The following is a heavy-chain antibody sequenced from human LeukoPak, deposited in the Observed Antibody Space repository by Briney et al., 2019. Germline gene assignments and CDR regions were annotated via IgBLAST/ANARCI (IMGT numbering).Heavy chain of an antibody. CDR2: ISGSGRST. CDR1: GFTFINYA. Sequence: GGSLRLPCAASGFTFINYAMSWVRQAPGKGLEWVSTISGSGRSTYNADSVKGRFTISRDNSKNTLYLQMNSLRAEDTAVYYCAKGYYGMDVWGQGTTVTVSS. V-gene: IGHV3-23*01. J-gene: IGHJ6*02. CDR3: AKGYYGMDV.